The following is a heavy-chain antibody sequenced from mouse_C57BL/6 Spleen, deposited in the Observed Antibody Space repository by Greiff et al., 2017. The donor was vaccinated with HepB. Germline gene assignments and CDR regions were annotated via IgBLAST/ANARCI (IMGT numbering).Heavy chain of an antibody. D-gene: IGHD1-1*01. V-gene: IGHV1-39*01. Sequence: EVKLVESGPELVKPGASVKISCKASGYSFTDYNMNWVKQSNGKSLEWIGVINPNYGTTSYNQKFKGKATLTVDQSSSTAYMQLNSLTSEDSAVYYCARGNIIYYYGSSSLDYWGQGTTLTVSS. CDR3: ARGNIIYYYGSSSLDY. CDR2: INPNYGTT. J-gene: IGHJ2*01. CDR1: GYSFTDYN.